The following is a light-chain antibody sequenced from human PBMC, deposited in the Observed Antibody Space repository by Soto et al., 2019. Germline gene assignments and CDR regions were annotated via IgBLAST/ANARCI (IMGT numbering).Light chain of an antibody. J-gene: IGKJ4*01. V-gene: IGKV3-11*01. CDR3: QQRSNWPLT. CDR1: QSISSY. CDR2: DAS. Sequence: EVVLTQSPATLSVSAGGTVTLSCRASQSISSYLGWYQQKPGQPPRLLIYDASNRATGTPARFSGSGSGTDFTLTISTLEPEDFAVYYCQQRSNWPLTFGGGTKVDI.